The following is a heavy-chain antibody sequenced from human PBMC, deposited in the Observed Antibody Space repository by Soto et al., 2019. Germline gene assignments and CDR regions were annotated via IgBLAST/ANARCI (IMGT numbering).Heavy chain of an antibody. D-gene: IGHD6-13*01. V-gene: IGHV3-23*01. CDR1: GFTFSNFA. J-gene: IGHJ5*02. Sequence: GGSLRLSCAASGFTFSNFAMSWVRQAPGKGLEWVSGISGTGTNTYYADSVKGRFTISRDNSKNSLYLQMNSLRAEDTAVYYCARHPERIAQIGWFDPWGQGTLVTVSS. CDR2: ISGTGTNT. CDR3: ARHPERIAQIGWFDP.